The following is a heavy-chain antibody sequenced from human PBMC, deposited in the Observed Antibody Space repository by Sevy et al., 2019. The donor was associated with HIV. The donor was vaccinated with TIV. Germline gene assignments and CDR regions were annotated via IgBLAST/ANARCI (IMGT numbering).Heavy chain of an antibody. J-gene: IGHJ5*02. Sequence: HSETLSLTCTVSGGSISSYYWSWIRQSPGKGLEWIGYIYYSGSTNYNPSLKSRVTISVDTSKNQFSLKLSSVTAADTAVYYCARCRSPTQRLVAGTDFIYNWFDPWGQGTLVTVSS. V-gene: IGHV4-59*01. CDR2: IYYSGST. CDR1: GGSISSYY. CDR3: ARCRSPTQRLVAGTDFIYNWFDP. D-gene: IGHD6-19*01.